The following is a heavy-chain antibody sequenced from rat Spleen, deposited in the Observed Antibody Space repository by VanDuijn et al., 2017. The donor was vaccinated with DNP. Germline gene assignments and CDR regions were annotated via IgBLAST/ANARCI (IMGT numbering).Heavy chain of an antibody. CDR2: ISGGGGNT. D-gene: IGHD1-7*01. CDR3: ARHGYEDWFTY. V-gene: IGHV5-25*01. J-gene: IGHJ3*01. CDR1: GFTFSDFY. Sequence: EVQLVESGGGLVQPGRSMKLSCAASGFTFSDFYMAWIRQVPTKGLEWVASISGGGGNTYYRDSVKGRFTISRHNAESTLYLQMDSLRSEETATYYCARHGYEDWFTYWGQGTLVTVSS.